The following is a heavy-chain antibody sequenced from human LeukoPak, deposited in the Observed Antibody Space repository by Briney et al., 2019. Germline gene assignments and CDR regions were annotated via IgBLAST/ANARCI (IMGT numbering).Heavy chain of an antibody. D-gene: IGHD4-17*01. V-gene: IGHV3-48*01. Sequence: GGSLRLSCAASGFTFSSYSMNWVRQAPGKGLEWVSYISSSSSTIYYADSVKGRFTISRDNAKNSLYLQMNSLRAEDTAVYYCARPPYFYGDYEVYAFDIWGQGTMVTVSS. CDR3: ARPPYFYGDYEVYAFDI. J-gene: IGHJ3*02. CDR1: GFTFSSYS. CDR2: ISSSSSTI.